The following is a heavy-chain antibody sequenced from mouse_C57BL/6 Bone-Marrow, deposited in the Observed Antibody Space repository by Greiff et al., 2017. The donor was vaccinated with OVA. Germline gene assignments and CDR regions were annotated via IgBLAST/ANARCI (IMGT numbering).Heavy chain of an antibody. CDR2: IDPSDSYT. CDR1: GYTFTSYW. V-gene: IGHV1-50*01. CDR3: RALRPGVDY. J-gene: IGHJ2*01. Sequence: VQLQQSGAELVKPGASVKLSCKASGYTFTSYWMQWVKQRPGQGLEWIGEIDPSDSYTNYNQKFKGKATLTVDTSSSTAYMQLSSLTSEDSAVYYCRALRPGVDYWGQGTTLTVSS. D-gene: IGHD2-4*01.